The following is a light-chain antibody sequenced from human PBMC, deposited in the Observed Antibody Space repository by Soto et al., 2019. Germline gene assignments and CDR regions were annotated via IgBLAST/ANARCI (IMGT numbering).Light chain of an antibody. Sequence: QSALTQPASVSGSPGQSITISCTGTSSDVGSYNYVSWYQQHPGKAPKLMIYDVSNRPSGVSDRFSGSKSGNTASLTISGLQAEDEADYSCSSYIGSSTPVVFGGGTKLTVL. V-gene: IGLV2-14*01. CDR3: SSYIGSSTPVV. J-gene: IGLJ2*01. CDR2: DVS. CDR1: SSDVGSYNY.